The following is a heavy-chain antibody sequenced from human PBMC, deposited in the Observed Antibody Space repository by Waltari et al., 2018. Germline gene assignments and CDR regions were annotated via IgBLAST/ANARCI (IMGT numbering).Heavy chain of an antibody. CDR2: INHSGST. CDR1: GGSFSGYY. V-gene: IGHV4-34*01. J-gene: IGHJ3*02. D-gene: IGHD6-13*01. CDR3: AISGEQLGDAFDI. Sequence: QVQLQQWGAGLLKPSETLSLTCAVYGGSFSGYYWSWIRQPPGKGLEWIGEINHSGSTKYHPSLKSRVTISVDTSKNQFSLKLSSVTAADTAVYYCAISGEQLGDAFDIWGQGTMVTVSS.